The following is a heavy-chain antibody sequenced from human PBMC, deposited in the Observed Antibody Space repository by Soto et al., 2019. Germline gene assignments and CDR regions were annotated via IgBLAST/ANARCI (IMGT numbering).Heavy chain of an antibody. CDR3: AKFSLEYDFWSRYGYYFDY. V-gene: IGHV3-23*01. J-gene: IGHJ4*02. CDR1: GFTFSSYA. Sequence: PGGSLILSCAASGFTFSSYAMSWVRQAPGKGLEWVSAISGSGGSTYYADSVKGRFTISRDNSKNTLYLQMNSLRAEDTAVYYCAKFSLEYDFWSRYGYYFDYWGQGTLVTVSS. D-gene: IGHD3-3*01. CDR2: ISGSGGST.